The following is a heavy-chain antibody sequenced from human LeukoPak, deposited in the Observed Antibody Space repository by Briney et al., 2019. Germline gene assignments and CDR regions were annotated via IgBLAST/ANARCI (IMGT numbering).Heavy chain of an antibody. D-gene: IGHD3-10*01. Sequence: ASVKVSCKASGYTFTTHYMHWVRQAPGQGLEWMGIINPSGGSTSYAQKFQGRITMTRDMSTSTVYMELSSLRPEDTGVYYCARDRQLLWFGESPTGYFDYWGQGTLVTVSS. CDR3: ARDRQLLWFGESPTGYFDY. J-gene: IGHJ4*02. CDR1: GYTFTTHY. V-gene: IGHV1-46*01. CDR2: INPSGGST.